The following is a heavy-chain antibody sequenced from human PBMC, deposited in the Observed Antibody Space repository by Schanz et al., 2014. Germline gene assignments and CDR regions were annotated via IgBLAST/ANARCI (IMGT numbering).Heavy chain of an antibody. D-gene: IGHD5-18*01. Sequence: VQLVESGGGVVQPGGSLRLSCAASGFGFSSYSMNWVRQAPGKGLEWVSYISGSSRTIYYADSMKGRFTVSRDNAENALYLQMNGLRAEDTAVYYCARVALPGYSSPRDAFDIWGQGTMVTVSS. CDR2: ISGSSRTI. J-gene: IGHJ3*02. CDR3: ARVALPGYSSPRDAFDI. V-gene: IGHV3-48*01. CDR1: GFGFSSYS.